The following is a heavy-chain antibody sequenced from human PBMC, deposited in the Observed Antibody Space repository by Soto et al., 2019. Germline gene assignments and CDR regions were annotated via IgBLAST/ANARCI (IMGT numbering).Heavy chain of an antibody. CDR1: GFTFSSYA. CDR2: ISYDGSNK. V-gene: IGHV3-30-3*01. Sequence: QVQLVESGGGVVQPGRSLRLSCAASGFTFSSYAMHWVRQAPGKGLEWVAVISYDGSNKYYADSAKGRFTISRDNSKNTMYLQMNSLRAEDTAVYYCARGGDIVVVVAPIDYWGQGTLVTVSS. CDR3: ARGGDIVVVVAPIDY. D-gene: IGHD2-15*01. J-gene: IGHJ4*02.